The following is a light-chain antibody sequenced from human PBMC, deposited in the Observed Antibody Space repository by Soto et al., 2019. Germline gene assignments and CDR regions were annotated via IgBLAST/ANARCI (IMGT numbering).Light chain of an antibody. CDR2: EVN. CDR3: SSYAGNNVLV. V-gene: IGLV2-8*01. J-gene: IGLJ2*01. Sequence: QSALTQPPSASGSPGQSVTIPCTGTSSDVGGYNYVSWYQQHPVKAPRLMIYEVNKRPSGVPYRFSGSKSGNTASLTVSGLQADDEAVYYCSSYAGNNVLVFGGGTKLTVL. CDR1: SSDVGGYNY.